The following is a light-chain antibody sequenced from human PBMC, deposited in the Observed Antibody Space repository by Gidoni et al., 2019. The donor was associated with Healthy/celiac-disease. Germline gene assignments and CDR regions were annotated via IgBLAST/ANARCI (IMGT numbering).Light chain of an antibody. CDR2: DAS. J-gene: IGKJ4*01. CDR1: HGSSRD. CDR3: QQFNSYPPT. V-gene: IGKV1-13*02. Sequence: ALPLTQSPSSLSAPVGDRVTITCRAWHGSSRDLAWYQQKRGKAPKLLSYDASSLESGVPSRFSGSGSGTDFTLTISSLQPEDFATYYCQQFNSYPPTFGGGTKVEIK.